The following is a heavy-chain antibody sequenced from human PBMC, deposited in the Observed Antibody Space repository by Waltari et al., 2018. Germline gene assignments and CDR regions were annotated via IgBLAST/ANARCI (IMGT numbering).Heavy chain of an antibody. Sequence: GAEVKKPGESLKISCKGSGYSFTTYWIGWVRQMPGKGLEWMGTIYPDDSHTKYSPSIQGQVTISADKSISTAYLQWSSLEASDTAMYYSARHPRNYYSLSVYYGTDACNIWSQGTIVTVSS. CDR3: ARHPRNYYSLSVYYGTDACNI. CDR1: GYSFTTYW. V-gene: IGHV5-51*01. J-gene: IGHJ3*02. D-gene: IGHD3-22*01. CDR2: IYPDDSHT.